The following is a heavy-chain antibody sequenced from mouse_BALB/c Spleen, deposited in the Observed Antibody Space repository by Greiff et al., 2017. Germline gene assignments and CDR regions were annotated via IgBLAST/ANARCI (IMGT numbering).Heavy chain of an antibody. CDR1: GFTFTDYY. V-gene: IGHV7-3*02. J-gene: IGHJ3*01. Sequence: EVQVVESGGGLVEPAGSLRLTCATTGFTFTDYYMSWVRQPPGKELEWLGFIRNKANGYKTEYSASVKGRFDIARDNSQSILNLQMNTLRAEDRATYYCARDGEVRQTWCACGGEGTLVTGSA. D-gene: IGHD2-14*01. CDR2: IRNKANGYKT. CDR3: ARDGEVRQTWCAC.